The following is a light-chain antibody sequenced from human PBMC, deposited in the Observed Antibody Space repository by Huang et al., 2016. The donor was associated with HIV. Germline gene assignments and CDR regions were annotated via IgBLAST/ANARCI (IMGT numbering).Light chain of an antibody. CDR1: PNVTDS. Sequence: EIVLTQSPATLSLSPGERVTLSCRASPNVTDSLAWFRQNPGQAPSLLIYRAANRATGTPARFSGSGSGTEFTLTISSLEPEDFAIYYCQERIHWPRLTFGGGTKVEIK. V-gene: IGKV3-11*01. CDR2: RAA. J-gene: IGKJ4*01. CDR3: QERIHWPRLT.